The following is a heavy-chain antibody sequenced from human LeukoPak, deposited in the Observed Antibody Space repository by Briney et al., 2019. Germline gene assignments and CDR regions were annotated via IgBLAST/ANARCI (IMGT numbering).Heavy chain of an antibody. CDR3: ARDRDSGSLTYFDY. CDR2: INPNSGGT. V-gene: IGHV1-2*02. CDR1: GYTFTGYY. J-gene: IGHJ4*02. Sequence: ASVKVSCKASGYTFTGYYMHWVRQAPGQGLEWMGWINPNSGGTNYAQKFQGRVTMTRDTSISTAYMELSRLSSDDTAVYYCARDRDSGSLTYFDYWGQGTLVTVSS. D-gene: IGHD1-26*01.